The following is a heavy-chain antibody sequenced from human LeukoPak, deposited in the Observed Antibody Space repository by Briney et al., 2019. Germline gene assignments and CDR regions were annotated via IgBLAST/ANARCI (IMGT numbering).Heavy chain of an antibody. V-gene: IGHV3-23*01. J-gene: IGHJ1*01. Sequence: GGSLRLSCAASGFTFSIYAMSWVRQAPGEGLEWVSAISGSGSSTYYADSVKGRFTISRDNSKSTLYLQMYSLRAEDTAVYYCAQGGIVPATRVRYFQHWGQGTLVTVSS. CDR2: ISGSGSST. D-gene: IGHD2-2*01. CDR3: AQGGIVPATRVRYFQH. CDR1: GFTFSIYA.